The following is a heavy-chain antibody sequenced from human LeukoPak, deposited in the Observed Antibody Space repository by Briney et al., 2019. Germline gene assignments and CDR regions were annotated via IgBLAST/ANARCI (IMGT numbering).Heavy chain of an antibody. V-gene: IGHV3-7*01. CDR1: GFSISGYW. Sequence: GGSLRLSCAASGFSISGYWMTWVRQAPGKGLEWVGDIQHNGNIKNCVDSVRGRFTISRENAKNSVYLQMNSLRGEDSAVYFCGNQCSGGTCPEHWGQGTHVTVSS. D-gene: IGHD2-15*01. CDR3: GNQCSGGTCPEH. CDR2: IQHNGNIK. J-gene: IGHJ1*01.